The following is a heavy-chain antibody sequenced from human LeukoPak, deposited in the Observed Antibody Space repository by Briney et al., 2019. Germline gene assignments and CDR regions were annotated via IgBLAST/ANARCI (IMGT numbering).Heavy chain of an antibody. D-gene: IGHD3-3*01. Sequence: GASVKVSCKASGYTFTSYAMNWVRQAPGQGLEWMGWINTNTGNPTYAQGFTGRFVFSLDTSVSTAYLPISSLKAEDTAVYYCARAIDSYYDFWSGYSSYNWFDPWGQGTLVTVSS. CDR3: ARAIDSYYDFWSGYSSYNWFDP. CDR2: INTNTGNP. V-gene: IGHV7-4-1*02. CDR1: GYTFTSYA. J-gene: IGHJ5*02.